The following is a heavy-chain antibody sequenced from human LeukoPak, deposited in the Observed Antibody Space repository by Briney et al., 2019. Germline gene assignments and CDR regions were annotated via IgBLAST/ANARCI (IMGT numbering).Heavy chain of an antibody. CDR3: AKKIGSYYAFDI. CDR2: ISGGGGST. Sequence: GGSLRLSCAASGFTFSSYAMSWVRQAPGKGLEWVSAISGGGGSTYYADSVKGRFTISRDNSKNTLYLQMNSLRAEDTAVYYCAKKIGSYYAFDIWGQGTMVTVSS. J-gene: IGHJ3*02. V-gene: IGHV3-23*01. D-gene: IGHD1-26*01. CDR1: GFTFSSYA.